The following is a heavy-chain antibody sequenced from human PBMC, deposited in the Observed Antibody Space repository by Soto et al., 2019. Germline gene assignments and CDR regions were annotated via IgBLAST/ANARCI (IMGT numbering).Heavy chain of an antibody. CDR1: DGSSNDYH. CDR2: IIHSGST. D-gene: IGHD3-16*01. V-gene: IGHV4-34*12. J-gene: IGHJ5*02. Sequence: SETLSLTCTFSDGSSNDYHWTWIRQPPGKVLGWIGQIIHSGSTNYNPPLKSRVTISVDTSKKQFSLKLSSVTAADTAVYYCAGSPVWGNWFGPWGQGTLVTVAS. CDR3: AGSPVWGNWFGP.